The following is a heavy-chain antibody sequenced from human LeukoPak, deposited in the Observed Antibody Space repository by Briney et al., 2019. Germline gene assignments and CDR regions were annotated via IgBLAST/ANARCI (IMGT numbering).Heavy chain of an antibody. CDR3: ARGGGARPDY. V-gene: IGHV3-48*02. CDR1: GFTFSSYG. Sequence: GGSLRLSCTASGFTFSSYGMNWVRQAPGKGLKWVSYISSSSSAINYADSVKGRFTISRDNAKNSLFLQMNSLRDEDTAMYYCARGGGARPDYWGQGTLVTVSS. J-gene: IGHJ4*02. CDR2: ISSSSSAI. D-gene: IGHD3-10*01.